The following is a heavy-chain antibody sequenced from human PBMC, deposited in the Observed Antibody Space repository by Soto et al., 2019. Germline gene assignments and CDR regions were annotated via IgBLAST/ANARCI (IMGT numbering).Heavy chain of an antibody. D-gene: IGHD3-10*01. CDR1: GFTFSDFA. CDR2: LDGAGGST. J-gene: IGHJ6*03. Sequence: PGGSLRVSCLASGFTFSDFAMTWVRHVPGRGLEWVASLDGAGGSTYYAESVRGRFSISRDNSQNTLFLQMKRLTVDDTAMYYCAAPRDESGSGVSWLTYGMDIWREGTKVTV. CDR3: AAPRDESGSGVSWLTYGMDI. V-gene: IGHV3-23*01.